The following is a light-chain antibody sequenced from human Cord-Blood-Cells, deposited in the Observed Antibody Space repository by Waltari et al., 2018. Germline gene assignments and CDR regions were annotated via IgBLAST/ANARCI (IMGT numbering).Light chain of an antibody. J-gene: IGKJ2*01. CDR3: QQSYSTPMYT. CDR1: QSISSY. V-gene: IGKV1-39*01. Sequence: DIQMTQSPSSLSASVGDRVTIICRASQSISSYLNWYQQKPGKAPKLLIYAASSLQSGVPSRFSGSGSGTDFTLTISSLQPEDFATYYCQQSYSTPMYTFGQGTKLEIK. CDR2: AAS.